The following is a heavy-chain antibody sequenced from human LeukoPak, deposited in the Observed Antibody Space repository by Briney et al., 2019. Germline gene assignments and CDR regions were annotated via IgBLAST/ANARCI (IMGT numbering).Heavy chain of an antibody. CDR1: GFNFGDYA. CDR3: AKDHYRGSSQGAFDI. V-gene: IGHV3-9*03. CDR2: IAWNSGNR. J-gene: IGHJ3*02. Sequence: GRSLGLSCVVSGFNFGDYAMHWVRRAPGKGLEWGSGIAWNSGNRGCADSVKGRFTRSRDNAKNSLYLEMISLRDEDMALYYCAKDHYRGSSQGAFDIWGEGTMVTVSS. D-gene: IGHD3-10*01.